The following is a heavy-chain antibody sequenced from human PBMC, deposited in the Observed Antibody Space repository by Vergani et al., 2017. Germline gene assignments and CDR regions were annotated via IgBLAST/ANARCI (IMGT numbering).Heavy chain of an antibody. Sequence: QVQLQESGPGLVKPSETLSLPCTVSGGSISSYYWSWIRQPPGKGLEWIGYIYYSGSTNYNPSLKSRVTISVDTSKNQFSLKLSSVTAADTAVYYCARGRDSSSSPGGWFDPWGQGTLVTVSS. CDR1: GGSISSYY. CDR2: IYYSGST. CDR3: ARGRDSSSSPGGWFDP. D-gene: IGHD6-13*01. V-gene: IGHV4-59*01. J-gene: IGHJ5*02.